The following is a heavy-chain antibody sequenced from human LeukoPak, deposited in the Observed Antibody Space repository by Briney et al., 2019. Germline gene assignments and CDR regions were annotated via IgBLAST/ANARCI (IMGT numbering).Heavy chain of an antibody. CDR3: ARERCSGGSCYLGGVLRGYFDS. D-gene: IGHD2-15*01. J-gene: IGHJ4*02. CDR1: GGPISSYY. V-gene: IGHV4-59*01. CDR2: IYYSGST. Sequence: SETLSLTCTVSGGPISSYYWSWIRQPPGKGLEWIGYIYYSGSTNYNPSLKSRVTISVDTSKNHFSLKLSSVTAADTAVYYCARERCSGGSCYLGGVLRGYFDSWGQGTLVTVSS.